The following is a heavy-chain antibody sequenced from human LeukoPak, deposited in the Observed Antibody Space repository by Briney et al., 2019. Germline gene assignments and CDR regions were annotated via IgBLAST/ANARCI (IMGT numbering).Heavy chain of an antibody. V-gene: IGHV1-69*06. J-gene: IGHJ2*01. CDR3: ARDEGRIFGHDWYFDL. CDR2: IIPIFGTA. Sequence: EASVKVSCKASGGTFSSYAISWVRQAPGQGLEWMGGIIPIFGTANYAQKFQGRVTITADKSTSTAYMELSSLRSEDTAVYYCARDEGRIFGHDWYFDLWGRGTLVTVSS. D-gene: IGHD3/OR15-3a*01. CDR1: GGTFSSYA.